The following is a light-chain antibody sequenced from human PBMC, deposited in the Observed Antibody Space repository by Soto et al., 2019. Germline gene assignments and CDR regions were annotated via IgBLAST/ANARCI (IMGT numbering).Light chain of an antibody. CDR3: QQLNSYPIT. CDR1: QSISSW. J-gene: IGKJ5*01. Sequence: DIQMTQSPSTLSASVGDRVTITCRASQSISSWLAWYQQKPGKAPKLLIYDASSLESGVPSRFSGSGSGTDFTLTISSLQPEDFATYFCQQLNSYPITFGQGTRLEIE. V-gene: IGKV1-5*01. CDR2: DAS.